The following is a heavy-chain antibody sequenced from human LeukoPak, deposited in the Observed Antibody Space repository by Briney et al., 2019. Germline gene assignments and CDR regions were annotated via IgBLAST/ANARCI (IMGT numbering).Heavy chain of an antibody. CDR1: RYSISSGYY. CDR2: IYHSGTT. J-gene: IGHJ4*02. Sequence: PSETLSLTCAVSRYSISSGYYWGWIRQPPGKGREWIGSIYHSGTTDYNPSLKSRVTISVDTSNNHFSLKLSSVTAADTAVYYCAGWYSISVYFDLWGQGTLVTVSS. V-gene: IGHV4-38-2*01. D-gene: IGHD6-6*01. CDR3: AGWYSISVYFDL.